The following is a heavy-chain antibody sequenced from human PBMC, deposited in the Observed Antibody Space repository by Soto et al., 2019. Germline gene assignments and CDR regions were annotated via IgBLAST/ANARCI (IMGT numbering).Heavy chain of an antibody. CDR1: GGSISSGGYY. CDR3: ANYCSGGRCYHDY. V-gene: IGHV4-31*03. J-gene: IGHJ4*02. Sequence: PSETLSLTCTVSGGSISSGGYYWSWIRQHPGKGLEWIGYIYYSGSTYYNPSLKSRVTISVDTSKNQFSLKLSSVTAADTAVYYCANYCSGGRCYHDYWGQGTLVTVSS. D-gene: IGHD2-15*01. CDR2: IYYSGST.